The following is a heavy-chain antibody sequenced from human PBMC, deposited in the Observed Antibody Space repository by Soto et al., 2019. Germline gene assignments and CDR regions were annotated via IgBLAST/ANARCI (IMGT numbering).Heavy chain of an antibody. V-gene: IGHV4-4*02. Sequence: QVQLQESGPGLVEPSGTLSLTCAVSGDSISSSHWWSWVRQSPGKGLVWIGEIFHSGATKQNPSLESRVTMSVDKSNIQLALKLRSVTAADTAVYYCARQLERGDLPEGFEYWGQGTLATVSS. D-gene: IGHD1-1*01. CDR2: IFHSGAT. J-gene: IGHJ4*02. CDR3: ARQLERGDLPEGFEY. CDR1: GDSISSSHW.